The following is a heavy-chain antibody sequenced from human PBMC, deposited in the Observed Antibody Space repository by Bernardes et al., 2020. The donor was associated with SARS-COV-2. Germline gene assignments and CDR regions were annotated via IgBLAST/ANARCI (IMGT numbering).Heavy chain of an antibody. V-gene: IGHV3-74*01. CDR1: GFTFSSYW. CDR2: INSDGSST. D-gene: IGHD6-19*01. Sequence: GSLRLSCAASGFTFSSYWMHWVRQAPGKGLVWVSRINSDGSSTSYADSVKGRFTISRDSAKNTLYLQMNSLRVEDTAVYYCARGGMYSSGPFDCWGQGTLVTVSS. J-gene: IGHJ4*02. CDR3: ARGGMYSSGPFDC.